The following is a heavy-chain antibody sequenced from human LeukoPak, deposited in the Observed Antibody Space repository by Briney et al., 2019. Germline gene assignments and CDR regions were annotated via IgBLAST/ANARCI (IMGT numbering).Heavy chain of an antibody. CDR1: GYTLTGYY. D-gene: IGHD3-10*01. V-gene: IGHV1-2*02. Sequence: ASVKVSCKASGYTLTGYYMHWVRQAPGQGLEWMGWINPNSGGTNNAQKFQGRVTMTRDTSISTAYMELSRLRSDDAAVYYCARAGITMVRGVIDYWGQGTLVTVSS. CDR2: INPNSGGT. CDR3: ARAGITMVRGVIDY. J-gene: IGHJ4*02.